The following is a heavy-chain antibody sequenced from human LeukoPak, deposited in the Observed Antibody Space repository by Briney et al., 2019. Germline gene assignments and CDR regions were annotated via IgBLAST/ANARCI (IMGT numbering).Heavy chain of an antibody. CDR2: IYHSGST. CDR3: ARESDSPESGYDSYYYYMDV. D-gene: IGHD5-12*01. J-gene: IGHJ6*03. CDR1: GYSISSGYY. Sequence: SETLSLTCTVSGYSISSGYYWGWIRQPPGKGLEWIGSIYHSGSTYYNPSLKSRVTISVDTSKNQFSLKLSSVTAADTAVYYCARESDSPESGYDSYYYYMDVWGKGTTVTVSS. V-gene: IGHV4-38-2*02.